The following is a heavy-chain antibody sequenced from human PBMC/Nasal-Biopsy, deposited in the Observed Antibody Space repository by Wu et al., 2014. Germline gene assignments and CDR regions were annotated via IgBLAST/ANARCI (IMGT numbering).Heavy chain of an antibody. D-gene: IGHD2-21*01. CDR1: GDSVSSSTSA. V-gene: IGHV6-1*01. J-gene: IGHJ6*02. Sequence: AIFGDSVSSSTSAWNWIRQYPIERPLSGSGRTYYRSEWFHDYPRSMTSRITISPDTSKNQFSLHLNSVTPEDTAVYYCARDPAYNYAMDVWGQGPRSPSP. CDR3: ARDPAYNYAMDV. CDR2: TYYRSEWFH.